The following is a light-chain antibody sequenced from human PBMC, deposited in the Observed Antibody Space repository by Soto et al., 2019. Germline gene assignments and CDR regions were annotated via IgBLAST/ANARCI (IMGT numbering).Light chain of an antibody. J-gene: IGKJ1*01. CDR1: QSISSY. Sequence: DIQMTQSPSSLSASAGDRVTITCRASQSISSYLNWYQQKPGKAPKLLIYASSSLPSEVPSRFSGSGSGTDFTLTISSLQPEDFATYYCQQSYTTPWTFGQGTRVEIK. CDR3: QQSYTTPWT. V-gene: IGKV1-39*01. CDR2: ASS.